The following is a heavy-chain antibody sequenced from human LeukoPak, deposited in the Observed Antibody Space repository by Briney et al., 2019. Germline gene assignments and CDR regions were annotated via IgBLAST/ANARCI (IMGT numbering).Heavy chain of an antibody. V-gene: IGHV4-59*08. CDR2: IYYSGST. J-gene: IGHJ4*02. Sequence: TSETLSLTCTVSGGSISSYYWNWIRQPPGKGLEWIGCIYYSGSTNYNPSLKSRVTISVDTSKNQFSLNLISVTAADTAVYYCARWSTSWYSFDYWGQGNLVTVSS. D-gene: IGHD6-13*01. CDR1: GGSISSYY. CDR3: ARWSTSWYSFDY.